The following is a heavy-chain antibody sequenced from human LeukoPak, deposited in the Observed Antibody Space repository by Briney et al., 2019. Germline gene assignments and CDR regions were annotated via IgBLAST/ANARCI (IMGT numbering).Heavy chain of an antibody. Sequence: GGSLRLSCAASGFTFSSYGMHWVRQAPGKGLEWVAVIWYDGSNKYYADSVKGRFTISRDNSKNTLYLQMNSLRAEDTAVYYCARDGYYYDSSGHNYVDYWGQGTLVTVSS. CDR2: IWYDGSNK. D-gene: IGHD3-22*01. V-gene: IGHV3-33*01. CDR3: ARDGYYYDSSGHNYVDY. CDR1: GFTFSSYG. J-gene: IGHJ4*02.